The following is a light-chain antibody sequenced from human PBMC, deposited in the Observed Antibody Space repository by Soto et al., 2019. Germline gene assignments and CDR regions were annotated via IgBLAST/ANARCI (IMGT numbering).Light chain of an antibody. V-gene: IGLV2-8*01. Sequence: QSALTQPPSASGSPGQSVTISCTGTTSDGGGYNYVSWYQLHPDKVPKLIIYEVNKRPSGVPDRFSGSKSGSTASLTVSGLQAEDEADYFCSSYAGSKNFILFGGGTKVTVL. CDR3: SSYAGSKNFIL. CDR1: TSDGGGYNY. J-gene: IGLJ2*01. CDR2: EVN.